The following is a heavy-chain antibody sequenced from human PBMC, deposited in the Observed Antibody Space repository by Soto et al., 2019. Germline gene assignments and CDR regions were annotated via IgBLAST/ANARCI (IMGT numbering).Heavy chain of an antibody. D-gene: IGHD2-15*01. J-gene: IGHJ5*02. Sequence: GGSLRLSCAASGFTFSSYDMHWVRRATGKGLEWVSAIGTAGDTYYADSVKGRFTISRDNSKNTLYLQMNSLRAEDTAVYYCAKVRDIVVVVGFDPWGQGTLVTVSS. V-gene: IGHV3-13*01. CDR1: GFTFSSYD. CDR2: IGTAGDT. CDR3: AKVRDIVVVVGFDP.